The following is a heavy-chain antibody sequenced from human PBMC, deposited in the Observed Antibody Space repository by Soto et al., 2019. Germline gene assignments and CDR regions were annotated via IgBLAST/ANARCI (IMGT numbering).Heavy chain of an antibody. Sequence: EVQLVESGGGLVKPGGSLRLSCAASGFTFSSYSMNWVRQAPGKGLEWVSSITGSSSHIYYADSVKGRFTISRDNAKNSLYLQMNSLRAEDTAVYYCARGAVLGWLCNLWGQGALVTVSS. CDR3: ARGAVLGWLCNL. CDR2: ITGSSSHI. V-gene: IGHV3-21*01. J-gene: IGHJ4*02. CDR1: GFTFSSYS. D-gene: IGHD3-3*01.